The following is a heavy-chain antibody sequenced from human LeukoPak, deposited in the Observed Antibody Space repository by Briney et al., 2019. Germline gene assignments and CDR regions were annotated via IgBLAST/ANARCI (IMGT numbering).Heavy chain of an antibody. CDR3: AKEFLYDSSGYSFDY. CDR2: ISYDGSNE. CDR1: GFTFSSYV. D-gene: IGHD3-22*01. Sequence: PGGALRLSCAASGFTFSSYVIHWVRQAPGKGLEWVAVISYDGSNEYYADSVKGRFTIFRDDSKSTLYLQMNSLRVEDTAVYYCAKEFLYDSSGYSFDYWGQGALVTVSS. V-gene: IGHV3-30*18. J-gene: IGHJ4*02.